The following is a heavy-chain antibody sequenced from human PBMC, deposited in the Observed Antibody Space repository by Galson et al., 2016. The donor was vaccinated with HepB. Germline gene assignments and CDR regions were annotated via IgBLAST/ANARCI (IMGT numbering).Heavy chain of an antibody. Sequence: SVKVSCKASGGTFSRYALSWVRQAPGQGLEWMGRIIPIFRTTNYAQKFQGRVSITADESTSTAYMELSSLRSENTAVYYCARPQREGGNYYSFDYWGQGTLVTVSS. J-gene: IGHJ4*02. CDR1: GGTFSRYA. V-gene: IGHV1-69*13. D-gene: IGHD1-26*01. CDR3: ARPQREGGNYYSFDY. CDR2: IIPIFRTT.